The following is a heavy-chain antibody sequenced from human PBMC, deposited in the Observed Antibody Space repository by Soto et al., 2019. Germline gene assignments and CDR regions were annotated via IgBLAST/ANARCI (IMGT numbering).Heavy chain of an antibody. V-gene: IGHV4-59*01. J-gene: IGHJ5*02. CDR3: ARDKYCSGGSCRKNWFDP. CDR1: GGSISSSY. Sequence: PSETLSLTCTVSGGSISSSYWSWIRQPPGKGLEWLAYIYDDGSANYNPSLKSRATISLDMSKNQCSLKLTSVTAADTAVYYCARDKYCSGGSCRKNWFDPWGQGTLVTVSS. D-gene: IGHD2-15*01. CDR2: IYDDGSA.